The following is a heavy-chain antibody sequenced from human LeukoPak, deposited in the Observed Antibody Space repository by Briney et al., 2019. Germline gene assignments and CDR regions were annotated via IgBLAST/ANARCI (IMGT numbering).Heavy chain of an antibody. D-gene: IGHD4-17*01. CDR2: MNPNSGNT. Sequence: ASVKVSCKASGGTFSSYAINWVRRATGQGLEWMGWMNPNSGNTGYAQKFQGRVTMTRDTSTSTVYMELSSLRSEDTAVYYCATDYGDYVAYWGQGTLVTVSS. V-gene: IGHV1-8*02. J-gene: IGHJ4*02. CDR1: GGTFSSYA. CDR3: ATDYGDYVAY.